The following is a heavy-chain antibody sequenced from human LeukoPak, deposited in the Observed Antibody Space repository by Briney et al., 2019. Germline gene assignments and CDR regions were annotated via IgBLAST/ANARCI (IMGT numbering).Heavy chain of an antibody. Sequence: ASVKVSCKASGGTFSSYAISWVRQAPGQGLEWMGGIIPIFGTANYAQKFQGRVTITTDESTSTAYMELSSLRSEDTAVYYCARGLRTTGTTGYYYMDVWGKGTTVTVSS. V-gene: IGHV1-69*05. J-gene: IGHJ6*03. CDR3: ARGLRTTGTTGYYYMDV. CDR1: GGTFSSYA. CDR2: IIPIFGTA. D-gene: IGHD1-1*01.